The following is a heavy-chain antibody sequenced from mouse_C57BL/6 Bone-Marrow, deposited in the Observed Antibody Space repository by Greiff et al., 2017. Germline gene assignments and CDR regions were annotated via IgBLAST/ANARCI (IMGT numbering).Heavy chain of an antibody. CDR3: ATGSSYGGYFDY. Sequence: EVQLQESGGGLVQPGGSLKLSCAASGFTFSDYYMYWVRQTPEKRLEWVAYISNGGGSTYYPDTVKGRFTISRDNAKNTLYLQMSRLKSEDTAMYYCATGSSYGGYFDYWGQGTTLTVSS. CDR2: ISNGGGST. D-gene: IGHD1-1*01. V-gene: IGHV5-12*01. J-gene: IGHJ2*01. CDR1: GFTFSDYY.